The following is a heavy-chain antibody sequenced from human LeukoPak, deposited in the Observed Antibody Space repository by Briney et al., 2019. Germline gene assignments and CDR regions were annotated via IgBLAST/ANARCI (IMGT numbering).Heavy chain of an antibody. CDR1: GYSFTSYW. V-gene: IGHV5-51*03. CDR2: IYPGDSDT. Sequence: GESLKISCKGSGYSFTSYWIGWGRPMPREGPGWMGIIYPGDSDTRYSPSFQGQVTISADKSISTAYLQWSSLKASDTAMYYCASSVAAPGGFDYWGQGTLVTVSS. J-gene: IGHJ4*02. CDR3: ASSVAAPGGFDY. D-gene: IGHD6-19*01.